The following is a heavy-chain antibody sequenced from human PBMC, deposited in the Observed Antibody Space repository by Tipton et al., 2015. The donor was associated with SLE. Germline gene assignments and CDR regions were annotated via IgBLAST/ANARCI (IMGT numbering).Heavy chain of an antibody. Sequence: TLSLTCSVAGLSMTARPWWTWVRQPPGKGLEWVGEVHHTGGNNYNPSLRSRVTISMDTSKSQFSLTLKSVTAADTAVYYCARAPYYYDSSGYYRFDPWGQGTLVTVSS. V-gene: IGHV4-4*02. J-gene: IGHJ5*02. CDR2: VHHTGGN. CDR1: GLSMTARPW. D-gene: IGHD3-22*01. CDR3: ARAPYYYDSSGYYRFDP.